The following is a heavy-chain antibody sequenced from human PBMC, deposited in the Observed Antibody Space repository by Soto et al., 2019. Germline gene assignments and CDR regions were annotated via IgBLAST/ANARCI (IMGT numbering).Heavy chain of an antibody. J-gene: IGHJ5*02. CDR3: ARDRNYDFWSGYSIEPAKAHYNWFDP. V-gene: IGHV4-59*01. CDR1: GGSISSYY. Sequence: PSETLSLTCTVSGGSISSYYWSWIRQPPGKGLEWIGYIYYSGSTNYNPSLKSRVTISVDTSKNQFSLKLSSVTAADTAVYYCARDRNYDFWSGYSIEPAKAHYNWFDPWGQGTLVTVSS. CDR2: IYYSGST. D-gene: IGHD3-3*01.